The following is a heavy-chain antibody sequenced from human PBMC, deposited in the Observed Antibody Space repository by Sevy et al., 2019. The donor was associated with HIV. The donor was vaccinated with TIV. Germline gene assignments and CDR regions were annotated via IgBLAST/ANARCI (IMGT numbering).Heavy chain of an antibody. V-gene: IGHV4-59*01. Sequence: SETLSLTCTVSGDSISNYYWSWIRQPPGKGLEWIGYIYYSGSTNLNPSLKSRVTMSVDTSKNQFSLKLNSVTAADTAVYYCARDGGSTDDAFDIWGQGTMVTVSS. CDR3: ARDGGSTDDAFDI. J-gene: IGHJ3*02. CDR2: IYYSGST. D-gene: IGHD3-16*01. CDR1: GDSISNYY.